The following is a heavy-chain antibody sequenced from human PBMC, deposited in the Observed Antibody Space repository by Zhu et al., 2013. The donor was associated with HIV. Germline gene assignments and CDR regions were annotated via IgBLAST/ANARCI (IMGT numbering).Heavy chain of an antibody. J-gene: IGHJ2*01. D-gene: IGHD2-15*01. CDR2: ILPALAST. Sequence: QVQLMQSGPEVKRPGSSVRVSCQASGVKLKFHAISWIRQAPGQGLEWLGSILPALASTKYGRNFQGRVSFTADTSQNTVYMELTNLKPDDTAVFTCVDEVGVRVFGGGRWGRFDVSWGR. V-gene: IGHV1-69*09. CDR1: GVKLKFHA. CDR3: VDEVGVRVFGGGRWGRFDVS.